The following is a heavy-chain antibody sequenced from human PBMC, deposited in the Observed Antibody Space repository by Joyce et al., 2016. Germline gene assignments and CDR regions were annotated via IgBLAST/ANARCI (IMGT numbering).Heavy chain of an antibody. J-gene: IGHJ4*01. D-gene: IGHD6-19*01. CDR2: SSVSGDST. Sequence: EVQLLESGGGLVQPGGSLRLSCAAAGFTFGRFAMGWVRQARRKGQEWVSGSSVSGDSTYYAEFVRGRFTVSRDNFNYTLYLEMKSLRLEDRAKYYYAKDRKFTGYGGGWAVDHWGQGTLVSVSS. CDR1: GFTFGRFA. V-gene: IGHV3-23*01. CDR3: AKDRKFTGYGGGWAVDH.